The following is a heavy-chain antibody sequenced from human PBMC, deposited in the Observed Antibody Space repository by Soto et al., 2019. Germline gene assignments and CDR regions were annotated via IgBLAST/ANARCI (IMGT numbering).Heavy chain of an antibody. V-gene: IGHV4-59*10. CDR1: GGSSSGYC. Sequence: SETVSFTCVVYGGSSSGYCWSWIRQSRGKRLACSGRTYTSGSATYNPSLKSRVTMSVDTSKNQFSLKLSSVTAADTAVYYWARTVVVVAARPPHWVDPWGQGTLVTVSS. D-gene: IGHD2-15*01. J-gene: IGHJ5*02. CDR2: TYTSGSA. CDR3: ARTVVVVAARPPHWVDP.